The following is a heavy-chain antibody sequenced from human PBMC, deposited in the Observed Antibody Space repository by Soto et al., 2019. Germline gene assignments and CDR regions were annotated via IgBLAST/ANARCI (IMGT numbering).Heavy chain of an antibody. J-gene: IGHJ6*02. D-gene: IGHD2-2*01. CDR3: ARDAGGLIVVVPAALPGGMDV. Sequence: EVQLVESGGGLVQPGGSLRLSCAASGFTFSSYWMSWVRQAPGKGLEWVANIKQDGSEKYYVDSVKGRFTISRDNAKNSLYLEMNSLRAEDTAVYYCARDAGGLIVVVPAALPGGMDVWGQGTTVTVSS. V-gene: IGHV3-7*03. CDR1: GFTFSSYW. CDR2: IKQDGSEK.